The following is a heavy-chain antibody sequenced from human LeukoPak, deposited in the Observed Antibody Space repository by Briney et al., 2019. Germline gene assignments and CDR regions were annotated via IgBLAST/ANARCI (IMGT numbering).Heavy chain of an antibody. V-gene: IGHV1-18*01. CDR1: GYTFSSYG. CDR2: IGAYNGNT. Sequence: ASVKVSCKASGYTFSSYGISWVRQAPGQGLEWMGWIGAYNGNTNHAQKLQGRVTMTTDTATNPAYMELRSLRSDDTAVYYCARDGPYYDSSGYYHPHFDYWGQGTLVTVYS. D-gene: IGHD3-22*01. J-gene: IGHJ4*02. CDR3: ARDGPYYDSSGYYHPHFDY.